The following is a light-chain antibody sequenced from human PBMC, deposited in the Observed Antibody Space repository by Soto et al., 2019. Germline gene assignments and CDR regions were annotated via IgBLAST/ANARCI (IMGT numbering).Light chain of an antibody. CDR1: SSDVGGYNY. J-gene: IGLJ2*01. V-gene: IGLV2-14*01. Sequence: QSALTQPASVSGSHGQSITISCTGTSSDVGGYNYVSWYQQHPGKAPKLIIYEVSNRPSGVSNRFSGSKSGNTASLTISGLQAEDEADYYCTSYLSSSSIALVSGGGTKVTVL. CDR2: EVS. CDR3: TSYLSSSSIALV.